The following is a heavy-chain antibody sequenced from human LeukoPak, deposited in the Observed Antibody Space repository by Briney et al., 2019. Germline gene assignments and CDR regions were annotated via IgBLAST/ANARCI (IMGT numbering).Heavy chain of an antibody. D-gene: IGHD3-16*01. CDR3: ARDATRGGDFDY. V-gene: IGHV3-21*01. CDR1: GFTFNTYT. J-gene: IGHJ4*02. Sequence: GGSLRLSCAASGFTFNTYTMNWVRQAPGKGLEWVSSITASSTAIYSADSVKGRFTFSRDNAKDSLYLQMNSLRAEDTAVYYCARDATRGGDFDYWGQGTLVTVSS. CDR2: ITASSTAI.